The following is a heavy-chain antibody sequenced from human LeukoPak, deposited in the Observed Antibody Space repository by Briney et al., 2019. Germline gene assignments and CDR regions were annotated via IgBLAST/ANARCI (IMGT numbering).Heavy chain of an antibody. CDR3: ARDGLYCSSTSCPGRGGAFDI. V-gene: IGHV4-59*01. Sequence: SETLSLTCTVSGGSISSYYWSWIRQPPGKGLEWIGYIYHTGSTSYNPSLKGRVTISVDTSKNQFSLKLSSVTAADTAVYYCARDGLYCSSTSCPGRGGAFDIWGQGTMVTVSS. J-gene: IGHJ3*02. CDR2: IYHTGST. CDR1: GGSISSYY. D-gene: IGHD2-2*01.